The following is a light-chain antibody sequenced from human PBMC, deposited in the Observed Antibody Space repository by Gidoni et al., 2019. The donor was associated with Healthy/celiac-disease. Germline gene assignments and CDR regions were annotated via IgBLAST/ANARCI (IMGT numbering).Light chain of an antibody. CDR2: GTG. CDR3: QSYDSSLSGYV. Sequence: QSVLTQPPSVSGAPGPRVTISCTGSSSTIGAGYDVHWYQQLPGTAPKLLIYGTGNRPSGVPDRFSGSKSGTSASLAITRLQAEDEADYYCQSYDSSLSGYVFGTGTKVTVL. V-gene: IGLV1-40*01. CDR1: SSTIGAGYD. J-gene: IGLJ1*01.